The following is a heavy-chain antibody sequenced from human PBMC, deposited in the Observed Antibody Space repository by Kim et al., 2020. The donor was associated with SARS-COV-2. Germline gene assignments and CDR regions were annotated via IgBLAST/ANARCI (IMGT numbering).Heavy chain of an antibody. CDR1: GVSVSSNY. CDR3: ARGPTPWFFDH. V-gene: IGHV3-53*01. D-gene: IGHD3-9*01. J-gene: IGHJ4*02. Sequence: GGSLRLSCAASGVSVSSNYLTWVRQAPGKGLEWVSLFYSGYYTYDADSVKDRFTISRDDSKNTLYLQMNNLRVEDTAVYYWARGPTPWFFDHWGQGPLAT. CDR2: FYSGYYT.